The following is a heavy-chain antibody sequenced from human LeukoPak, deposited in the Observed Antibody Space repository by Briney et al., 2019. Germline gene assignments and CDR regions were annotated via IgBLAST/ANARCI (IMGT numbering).Heavy chain of an antibody. D-gene: IGHD3-10*01. CDR2: IYHSGST. J-gene: IGHJ4*02. Sequence: SETLSLTCAVSGGSISSSNWWSWVRPPPGKGLEWMGEIYHSGSTNYNPSLKSRVTISVDTSKNQFSLKLSSVTAADTAVYYCAREITMVRGVHIDYWGQGTLVTVSS. CDR1: GGSISSSNW. V-gene: IGHV4-4*02. CDR3: AREITMVRGVHIDY.